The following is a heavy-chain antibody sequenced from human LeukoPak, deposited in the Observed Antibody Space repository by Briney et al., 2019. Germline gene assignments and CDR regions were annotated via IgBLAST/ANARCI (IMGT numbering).Heavy chain of an antibody. J-gene: IGHJ4*02. CDR2: INPNSGGT. V-gene: IGHV1-2*02. D-gene: IGHD3-10*01. CDR3: ARDVDYYGSGSYDY. CDR1: GYTFTGYY. Sequence: ASVKVSCKASGYTFTGYYMHWVRQAPGQGLEWMGWINPNSGGTNYAQEFQGRVTMTRDTSISTAYMELSRLRSDDTAVYYCARDVDYYGSGSYDYWGQGTLVTVSS.